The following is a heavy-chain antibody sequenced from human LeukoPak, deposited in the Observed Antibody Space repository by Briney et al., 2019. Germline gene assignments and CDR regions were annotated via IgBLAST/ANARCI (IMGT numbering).Heavy chain of an antibody. J-gene: IGHJ4*02. D-gene: IGHD5-24*01. CDR3: AKVIREVDMSHDY. CDR2: IHYNGGST. Sequence: PGGSLRLSCAASGFTLNNYAMSRVRQAPGKGLEWVSSIHYNGGSTYYADYVKGRFTISRDNSKNTLYLQMNSLRVEDTAVYYCAKVIREVDMSHDYWGQGALVTVSS. V-gene: IGHV3-23*01. CDR1: GFTLNNYA.